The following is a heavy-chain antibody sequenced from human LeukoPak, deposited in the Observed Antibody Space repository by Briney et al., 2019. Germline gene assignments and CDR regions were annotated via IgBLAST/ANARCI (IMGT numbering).Heavy chain of an antibody. J-gene: IGHJ5*02. D-gene: IGHD3-10*01. CDR1: GFTFSSYA. CDR3: ARALYGRPNWFDP. Sequence: GGSLRLSCAASGFTFSSYAMHWVRQAPGKGLEWVAVISYDGSNKYYADSVKGRFTISRDNSKNTLYLQMNRLRAEDTAVYYCARALYGRPNWFDPWGQGTLVTVSS. CDR2: ISYDGSNK. V-gene: IGHV3-30*01.